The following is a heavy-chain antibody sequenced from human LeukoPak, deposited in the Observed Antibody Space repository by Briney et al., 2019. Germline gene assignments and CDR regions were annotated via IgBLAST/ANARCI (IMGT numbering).Heavy chain of an antibody. V-gene: IGHV3-7*01. Sequence: PGGSLRLSCAASGFTFSSYWMSWVRQAPGKGLEWVANIKQDGSEKYYVDSVKGRFTISRDNAKNSLYLQMNSLRAEDTAVYYCARLKVASKRRLEGGYFDYWGQGTLVTVSS. CDR1: GFTFSSYW. CDR2: IKQDGSEK. J-gene: IGHJ4*02. CDR3: ARLKVASKRRLEGGYFDY. D-gene: IGHD2-15*01.